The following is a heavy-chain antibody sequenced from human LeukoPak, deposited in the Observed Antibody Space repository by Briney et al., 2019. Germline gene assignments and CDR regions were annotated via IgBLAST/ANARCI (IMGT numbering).Heavy chain of an antibody. Sequence: PGGSLRLSCAASGFTFSSYDMHWVRQATGKGLEWVSAIGTAGDTYYPGSVKGRFTISRENAKNSLYLQMNSLRAGDTAVYYCARGRAYSSVAEILNWFDPWAREPWSPSPQ. CDR2: IGTAGDT. CDR1: GFTFSSYD. J-gene: IGHJ5*02. V-gene: IGHV3-13*01. D-gene: IGHD6-25*01. CDR3: ARGRAYSSVAEILNWFDP.